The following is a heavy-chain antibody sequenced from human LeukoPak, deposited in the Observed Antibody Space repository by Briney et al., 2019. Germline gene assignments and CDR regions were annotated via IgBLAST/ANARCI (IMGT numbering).Heavy chain of an antibody. CDR3: ARQLMIDYYYYYYYMDA. CDR2: FHSSGGT. J-gene: IGHJ6*03. V-gene: IGHV4-59*08. D-gene: IGHD3-22*01. Sequence: SETLSLTCTVSGGSISSNHWSWIRQPPGKGLEYIGYFHSSGGTNYNPSLKSRVTISADTSKNQFSLKLSSVTAADTAVYYCARQLMIDYYYYYYYMDAWGRGTTVTISS. CDR1: GGSISSNH.